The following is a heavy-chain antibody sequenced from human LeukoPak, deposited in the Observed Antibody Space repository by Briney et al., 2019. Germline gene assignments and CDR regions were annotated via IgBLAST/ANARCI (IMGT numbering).Heavy chain of an antibody. CDR2: IIPISDAT. Sequence: ASVKVSCKASRGTFNSYAISWVRQAPGQGLEWMGGIIPISDATYYAQKLQGRVTITADESTTTAYMELSSLRSEDTAVYYCANHYCSGGSCYNRYYYYYMDVWGKGTTVTVSS. CDR1: RGTFNSYA. D-gene: IGHD2-15*01. V-gene: IGHV1-69*13. CDR3: ANHYCSGGSCYNRYYYYYMDV. J-gene: IGHJ6*03.